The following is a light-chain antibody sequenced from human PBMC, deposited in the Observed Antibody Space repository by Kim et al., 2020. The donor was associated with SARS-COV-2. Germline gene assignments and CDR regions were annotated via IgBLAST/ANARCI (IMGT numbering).Light chain of an antibody. CDR1: SSDIASYDY. CDR3: SSYAGSNNGV. V-gene: IGLV2-8*01. Sequence: QSVLTQPPSASGSPGQSVTISCTGSSSDIASYDYVSWYQQYPGKAPKLIIYDVTKRPSGVPDRFSGSKSANTASLTVSGLQAEDEADYYCSSYAGSNNGVFGGGTQLTV. CDR2: DVT. J-gene: IGLJ2*01.